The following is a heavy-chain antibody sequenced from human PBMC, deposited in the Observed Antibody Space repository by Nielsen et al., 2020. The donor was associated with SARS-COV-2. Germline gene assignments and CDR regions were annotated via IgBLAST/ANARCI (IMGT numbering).Heavy chain of an antibody. V-gene: IGHV1-69*04. D-gene: IGHD4-17*01. CDR3: ARGGSMTTVTNYWYFDL. Sequence: PVKVSCKASGGTFSSYAISWVRQAPGQGLEWMGRIIPILAIANYAQKFQGRVTITADKSTSTAYMELSSLRSEDTAVYYCARGGSMTTVTNYWYFDLWGRGTLVTVSS. J-gene: IGHJ2*01. CDR2: IIPILAIA. CDR1: GGTFSSYA.